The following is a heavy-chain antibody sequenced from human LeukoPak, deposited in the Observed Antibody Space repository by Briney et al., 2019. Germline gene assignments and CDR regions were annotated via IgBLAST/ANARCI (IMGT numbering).Heavy chain of an antibody. CDR2: INPNTGDP. J-gene: IGHJ4*02. D-gene: IGHD6-19*01. Sequence: ASVKVSCKASGYIFTGYYIHWMRQAPGQGLEWMGWINPNTGDPNYAQKFQGRVTMTRDTSISTAYMDLRSLRSEDTAVYYCAREWLPIAVAGSGVDYFDYWGQGTLVTVSS. V-gene: IGHV1-2*02. CDR1: GYIFTGYY. CDR3: AREWLPIAVAGSGVDYFDY.